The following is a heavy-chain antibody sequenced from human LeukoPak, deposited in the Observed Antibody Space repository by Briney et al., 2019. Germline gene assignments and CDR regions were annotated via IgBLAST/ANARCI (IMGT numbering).Heavy chain of an antibody. CDR2: IYTSGST. D-gene: IGHD3-22*01. CDR3: ARGYDSSGYYGLMPFDY. J-gene: IGHJ4*02. V-gene: IGHV4-4*07. CDR1: GGSISSYY. Sequence: SETLSLTCTVSGGSISSYYWSWIRQPAGKGLEWIGRIYTSGSTNYNPSLKSRVTMSVDTSKNQFSLKLSSVTAADTAVYYCARGYDSSGYYGLMPFDYWGQGTLVTVSS.